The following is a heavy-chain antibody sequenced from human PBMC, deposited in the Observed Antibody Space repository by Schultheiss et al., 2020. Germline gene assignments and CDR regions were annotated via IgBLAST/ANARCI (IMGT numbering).Heavy chain of an antibody. Sequence: GGSLRLSCAASGFSLSAYRMNGVRQAPGKGLEWVSTISRSGWIIHYADSVKGRFTISRDNANNSLYLQMNRLRDEDTAVYYCARDKSGSCFPFDYWGRGTLGTVS. J-gene: IGHJ4*01. CDR1: GFSLSAYR. CDR3: ARDKSGSCFPFDY. D-gene: IGHD1-26*01. CDR2: ISRSGWII. V-gene: IGHV3-48*02.